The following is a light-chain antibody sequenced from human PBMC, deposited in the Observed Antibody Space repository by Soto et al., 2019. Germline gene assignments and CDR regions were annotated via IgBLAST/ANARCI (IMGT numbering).Light chain of an antibody. CDR1: SSNIGAGYD. Sequence: QSVLTQPPSVSGAPGQRVTISCTGSSSNIGAGYDVHWYQQLPGAAPKLLIYGNSNRPSGVSDRFSGSKSGTSASLAITGLQAEDEADYYCQSYDSSLSGSYVVFGGGTKLTVL. CDR3: QSYDSSLSGSYVV. V-gene: IGLV1-40*01. J-gene: IGLJ2*01. CDR2: GNS.